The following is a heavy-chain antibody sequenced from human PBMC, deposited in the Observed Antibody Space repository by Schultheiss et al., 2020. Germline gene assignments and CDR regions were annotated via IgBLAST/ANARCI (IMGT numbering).Heavy chain of an antibody. Sequence: TLSLTCTVSGGSISSYYWSWIRQPPGKGLEWIGYIYYSGSTNYNPSLKSRVTISVDTSKTQFSLKLSSVTAADTAVYYCARDWVTVVPAATRPYYYYYGMDVWGQGTTVTVSS. V-gene: IGHV4-59*01. CDR2: IYYSGST. J-gene: IGHJ6*02. D-gene: IGHD2-2*01. CDR3: ARDWVTVVPAATRPYYYYYGMDV. CDR1: GGSISSYY.